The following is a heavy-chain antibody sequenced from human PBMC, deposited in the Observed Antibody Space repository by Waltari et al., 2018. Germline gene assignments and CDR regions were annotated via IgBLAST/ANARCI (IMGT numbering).Heavy chain of an antibody. J-gene: IGHJ4*02. CDR1: GFSFTNAC. D-gene: IGHD3-10*01. Sequence: EVHLVESGGGSVKPGGSLRLSCVASGFSFTNACLSWVRQAPGKGLEWLGRIKTRTEGGTVDYLAIVKDRFTISRDDSRNTLFLQLNNLKTDDTGVYFCTRSADGDFADWGQGTLVTVSS. CDR2: IKTRTEGGTV. CDR3: TRSADGDFAD. V-gene: IGHV3-15*01.